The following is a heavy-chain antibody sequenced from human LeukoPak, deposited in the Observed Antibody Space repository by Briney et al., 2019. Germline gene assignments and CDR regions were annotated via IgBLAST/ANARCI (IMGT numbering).Heavy chain of an antibody. D-gene: IGHD6-25*01. CDR1: GFSFSSYW. CDR2: IRQDESER. CDR3: ARDGTPIYSSGWVYMDV. J-gene: IGHJ6*04. Sequence: GGSLRLSCEGSGFSFSSYWMTWVRQLPGKGPEWVANIRQDESERYFADSVKGRFTISRDNAKKSVYLQMNSLRGEDTTVYYCARDGTPIYSSGWVYMDVWGKGTTVTISS. V-gene: IGHV3-7*01.